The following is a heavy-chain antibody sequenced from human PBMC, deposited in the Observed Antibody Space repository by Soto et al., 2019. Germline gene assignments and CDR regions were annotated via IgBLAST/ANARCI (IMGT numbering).Heavy chain of an antibody. V-gene: IGHV3-30*03. D-gene: IGHD3-22*01. CDR2: VSYDGSKK. CDR3: ARWVGGSMSDNSGKYDS. J-gene: IGHJ5*01. Sequence: QVQLVESGGGVVQPGTSLRLTCADSGFTFSRNGMHWVRQAPGKGLEWVALVSYDGSKKYYVDSVKGRFTISRDNSENTLYPQMNSLRAEDTAVYYCARWVGGSMSDNSGKYDSWGQGTLVTVSS. CDR1: GFTFSRNG.